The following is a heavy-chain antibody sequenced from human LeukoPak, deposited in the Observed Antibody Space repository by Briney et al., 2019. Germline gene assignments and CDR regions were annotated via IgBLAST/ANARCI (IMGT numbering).Heavy chain of an antibody. CDR3: ARGYGSGIVYYYYYMDV. D-gene: IGHD3-10*01. CDR1: GYTFTGYY. J-gene: IGHJ6*03. CDR2: INPNSGGT. V-gene: IGHV1-2*02. Sequence: ASVTVSCMASGYTFTGYYMHWVRQAPGQGLEWMGWINPNSGGTNYAQKLQGRVTMTRHTSISTAYMEVSRLRSDDTAVYYCARGYGSGIVYYYYYMDVWGKGTTVTVSS.